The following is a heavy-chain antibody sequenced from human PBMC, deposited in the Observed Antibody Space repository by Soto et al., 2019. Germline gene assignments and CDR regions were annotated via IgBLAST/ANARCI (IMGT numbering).Heavy chain of an antibody. Sequence: QVQLVQSGAEVKKPGASVKVSCKASGYTFTGYYMHWVRQAPGQGLEWMGWINPNSGGTNYAQKFQGRVTMPRETSISTAYMELSRLRSDDTAVYYCARVSAMESGYGMDVWGQGTTVTVSS. D-gene: IGHD5-18*01. CDR1: GYTFTGYY. CDR3: ARVSAMESGYGMDV. CDR2: INPNSGGT. J-gene: IGHJ6*02. V-gene: IGHV1-2*02.